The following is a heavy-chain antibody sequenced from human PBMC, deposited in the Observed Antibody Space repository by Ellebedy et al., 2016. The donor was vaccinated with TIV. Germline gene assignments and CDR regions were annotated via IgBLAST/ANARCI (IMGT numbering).Heavy chain of an antibody. Sequence: GESLKISCAASGFTFDDYGMSWVRQAPGKGLEWVSGINWNGGGTGYADSVKGRFTVTRDNAKNSLYLQMDSLKAEDTALYYCARIGDSAYYYYGMDVWGQGTTVTVSS. D-gene: IGHD2-21*01. CDR1: GFTFDDYG. CDR2: INWNGGGT. CDR3: ARIGDSAYYYYGMDV. J-gene: IGHJ6*02. V-gene: IGHV3-20*04.